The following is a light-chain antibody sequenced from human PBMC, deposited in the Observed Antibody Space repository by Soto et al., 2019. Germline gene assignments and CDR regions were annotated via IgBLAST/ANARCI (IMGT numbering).Light chain of an antibody. CDR2: DAS. Sequence: IVLTHSPDTLSLSPGERATLSCRASQSVRAYLAWYQQKPGQAPRLLIYDASNRATGIPARFSASGTGTDFTLTISDVQPEDFAVYYCHQRQSWPRTFGQGTKVDIK. CDR3: HQRQSWPRT. CDR1: QSVRAY. V-gene: IGKV3-11*01. J-gene: IGKJ1*01.